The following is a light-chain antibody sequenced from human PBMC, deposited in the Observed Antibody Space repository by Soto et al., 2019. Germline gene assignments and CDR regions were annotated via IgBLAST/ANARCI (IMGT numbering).Light chain of an antibody. CDR1: QSVSSY. CDR2: DAS. V-gene: IGKV3-11*01. CDR3: QQRRNWLT. J-gene: IGKJ4*01. Sequence: EIVLTQSPATLSLFPGERATLSCRASQSVSSYLAWYQQRPGQAPRLLIYDASNRATGIPARFSGSGSGTDFTLTISSLEPEDSAVYYCQQRRNWLTFGGGTKVEIK.